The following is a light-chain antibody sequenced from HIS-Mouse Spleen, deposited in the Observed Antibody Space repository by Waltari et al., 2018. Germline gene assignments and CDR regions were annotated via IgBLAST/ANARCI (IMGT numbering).Light chain of an antibody. J-gene: IGKJ3*01. CDR2: EAS. CDR1: QSVSSY. Sequence: EIVLTQSPATLSLSPGERATLSCRASQSVSSYLAWSQQKPGQAPRLLIYEASNRATGIPARFSGSGSGTDFTLTISSLEPEDFAVYYCQQRSNWPLTFGPGTKVDIK. V-gene: IGKV3-11*01. CDR3: QQRSNWPLT.